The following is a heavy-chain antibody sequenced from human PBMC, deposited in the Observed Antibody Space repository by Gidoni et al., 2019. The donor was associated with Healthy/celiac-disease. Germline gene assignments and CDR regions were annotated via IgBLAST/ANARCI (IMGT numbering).Heavy chain of an antibody. Sequence: QVQLQQWGAGLVKPSETLSLTCAVYGGSFSGYYWSWIRQPPGKGLEWIGEINHSGSTNYNPSLKSRVTISVDTSKNQFSLKLSSVTAADTAVYYCQYYSSSFVANWGQGTLVTVSS. J-gene: IGHJ4*02. V-gene: IGHV4-34*01. CDR3: QYYSSSFVAN. CDR1: GGSFSGYY. D-gene: IGHD6-6*01. CDR2: INHSGST.